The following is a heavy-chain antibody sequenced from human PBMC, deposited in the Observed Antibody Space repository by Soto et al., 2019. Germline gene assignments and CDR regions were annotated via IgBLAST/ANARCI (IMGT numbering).Heavy chain of an antibody. V-gene: IGHV1-18*01. Sequence: ASVKVSCKASGYTFTSYGISWVRQAPGQGLEWMGWISGYNGNTNNAQKLQGRVTMTTDTSTSTAYMELSSLRSEDTAVYYCARGGSSSWSEYPPAGPNYYYGMDVWGQGTTVTVSS. J-gene: IGHJ6*02. D-gene: IGHD6-13*01. CDR3: ARGGSSSWSEYPPAGPNYYYGMDV. CDR2: ISGYNGNT. CDR1: GYTFTSYG.